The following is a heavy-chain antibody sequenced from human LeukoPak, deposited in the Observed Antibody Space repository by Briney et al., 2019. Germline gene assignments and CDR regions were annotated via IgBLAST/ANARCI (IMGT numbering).Heavy chain of an antibody. V-gene: IGHV1-2*02. J-gene: IGHJ1*01. CDR3: ARAFYDSSDYEYFQH. D-gene: IGHD3-22*01. CDR2: INPNSGGT. CDR1: GYIFTGYY. Sequence: GASVKVSCKASGYIFTGYYMHWVRQAPGQGLEWMGWINPNSGGTNYAQKFQGRVTMTRDTSISTAYMELSRLRSDDTAVYYCARAFYDSSDYEYFQHWGQGTLVTVSS.